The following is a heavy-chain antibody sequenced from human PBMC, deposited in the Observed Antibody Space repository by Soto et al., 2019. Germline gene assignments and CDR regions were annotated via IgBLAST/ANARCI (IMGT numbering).Heavy chain of an antibody. J-gene: IGHJ3*02. CDR3: ARSHGPKMAKDAFDI. CDR2: IDWDDDK. V-gene: IGHV2-70*04. CDR1: GFSLSTSGMR. D-gene: IGHD5-12*01. Sequence: SGPTLVNPTHTLTLTCTFSGFSLSTSGMRVSWIRQPPGKALEWLARIDWDDDKFYSTSLKTRLTISKDTSKNQVVLTMTNMDPLYTDTYYCARSHGPKMAKDAFDIWGQGTMVTVSS.